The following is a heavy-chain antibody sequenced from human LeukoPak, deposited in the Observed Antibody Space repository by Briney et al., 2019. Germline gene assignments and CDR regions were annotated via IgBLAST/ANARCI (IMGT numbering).Heavy chain of an antibody. D-gene: IGHD1-26*01. V-gene: IGHV4-61*09. CDR2: IYTSGTTT. Sequence: SETLSLTCTVSDDPINSGVYYWNWIRQPAGKGLEWIGHIYTSGTTTNSNPSLKSRVAISLDTSKNHFSLKLSSVTAADTAVYYCARAKKRSGRSRNFYLDVWGKGTTVTVPS. CDR1: DDPINSGVYY. CDR3: ARAKKRSGRSRNFYLDV. J-gene: IGHJ6*03.